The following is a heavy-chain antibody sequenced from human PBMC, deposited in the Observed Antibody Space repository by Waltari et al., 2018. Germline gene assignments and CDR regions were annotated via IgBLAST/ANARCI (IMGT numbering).Heavy chain of an antibody. J-gene: IGHJ4*02. CDR1: GSTFSSYA. V-gene: IGHV3-23*03. D-gene: IGHD5-12*01. CDR2: IYSGGST. Sequence: LQLLGPGGGLVRPGGSLSLSCAPPGSTFSSYAMSWVRQAPGKGLEWVSVIYSGGSTYYADSVKGRFTISRDNSKNTLYLQMNSLRAEDTAVYYCAKDRSPTRSGYHYWGQGTLVTVSS. CDR3: AKDRSPTRSGYHY.